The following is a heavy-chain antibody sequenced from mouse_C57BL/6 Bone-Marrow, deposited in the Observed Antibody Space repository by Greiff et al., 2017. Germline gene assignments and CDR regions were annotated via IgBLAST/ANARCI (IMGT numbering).Heavy chain of an antibody. CDR3: ARGYLLYFDY. D-gene: IGHD3-2*02. J-gene: IGHJ2*01. CDR1: GFTFSDYG. CDR2: ISSGSSTL. Sequence: EVKLMESGGGLVKPGGSLKLSCAASGFTFSDYGMPWVRQAPEKGLEWVAYISSGSSTLYSADTVKGRFTISRDNAQSTLFLQMSSLRSEDSAMYYCARGYLLYFDYWGQGTTLTVSS. V-gene: IGHV5-17*01.